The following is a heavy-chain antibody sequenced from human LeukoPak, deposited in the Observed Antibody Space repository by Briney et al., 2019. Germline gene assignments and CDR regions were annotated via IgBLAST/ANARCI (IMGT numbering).Heavy chain of an antibody. CDR3: ARDNKVVATIREFDY. CDR2: ISSSSSYI. J-gene: IGHJ4*02. D-gene: IGHD5-12*01. V-gene: IGHV3-21*01. CDR1: RFTFSSYS. Sequence: GGSLRLSCAASRFTFSSYSMNWVRQAPGKGLEWVSSISSSSSYIYYADSVKGRFTISRDNAKNSLYLQMNSLRAEDTAVYYCARDNKVVATIREFDYWGQGTLVTVSS.